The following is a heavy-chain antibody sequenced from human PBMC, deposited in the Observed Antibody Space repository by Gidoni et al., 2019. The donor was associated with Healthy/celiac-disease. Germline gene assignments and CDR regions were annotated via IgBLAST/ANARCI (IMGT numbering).Heavy chain of an antibody. Sequence: EVQLLESGGGLVQPGVSLRLPCPASGFTCSSYAMSWVRQAPGKGLEWVSAISGSGGSTYYADSVKGRFTISRDNSKNTLYLQMNSLRAEDTAVYYCAKGSSWYDEYYFDYWGQGTLVTVSS. CDR1: GFTCSSYA. CDR2: ISGSGGST. V-gene: IGHV3-23*01. CDR3: AKGSSWYDEYYFDY. D-gene: IGHD6-13*01. J-gene: IGHJ4*02.